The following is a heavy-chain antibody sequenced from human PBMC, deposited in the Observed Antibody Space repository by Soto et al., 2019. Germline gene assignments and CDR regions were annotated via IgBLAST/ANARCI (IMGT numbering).Heavy chain of an antibody. CDR3: AHRRSIAAVFDY. V-gene: IGHV2-5*01. D-gene: IGHD6-6*01. J-gene: IGHJ4*02. CDR1: GFSLSTSGVG. Sequence: SGPTLVNPTQTLTLTWTFSGFSLSTSGVGVGWIRQPPGKALEWLALIYWNDDKRYSPSLKSRLTITKDTSKNQVVLTMTNMDPVDTATYYCAHRRSIAAVFDYWGQGTLVTVS. CDR2: IYWNDDK.